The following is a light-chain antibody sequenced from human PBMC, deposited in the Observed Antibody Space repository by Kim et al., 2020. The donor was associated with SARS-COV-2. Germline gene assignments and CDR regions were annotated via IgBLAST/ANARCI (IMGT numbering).Light chain of an antibody. V-gene: IGLV10-54*04. CDR2: RNT. J-gene: IGLJ2*01. Sequence: QTATRTCDGNSNNVGNRGTAWLQQHQGRPPKLLSYRNTDRPSGVSERFSASRSGNTASLTITGLQPEDEADYYCSAWDSSLNAWLFGGGTQLTVL. CDR3: SAWDSSLNAWL. CDR1: SNNVGNRG.